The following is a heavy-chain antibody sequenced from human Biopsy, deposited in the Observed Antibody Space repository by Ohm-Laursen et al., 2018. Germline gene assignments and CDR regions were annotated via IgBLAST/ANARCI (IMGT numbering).Heavy chain of an antibody. CDR1: GYTFTDYF. D-gene: IGHD3-16*02. J-gene: IGHJ3*01. Sequence: SVKVSCKASGYTFTDYFLHWVRQDPGQGREWMGWISTSSGGTNYAQKFQGRVTMIRDTSATTGYIELSCLRSDDTAVDYCARDIINPIGGLVARSDVFDVWGQGTMVTVSS. CDR3: ARDIINPIGGLVARSDVFDV. CDR2: ISTSSGGT. V-gene: IGHV1-2*02.